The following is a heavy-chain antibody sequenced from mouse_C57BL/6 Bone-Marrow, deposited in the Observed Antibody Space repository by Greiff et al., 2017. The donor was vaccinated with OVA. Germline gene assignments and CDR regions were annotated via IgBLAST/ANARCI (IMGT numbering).Heavy chain of an antibody. V-gene: IGHV5-12*01. D-gene: IGHD1-1*01. CDR3: ARRLLRSWFAY. CDR2: ISNGGGST. Sequence: EVHLVESGGGLVQPGGSLKLSCAASGFTFSDYYMYWVRQTPEKRLEWVAYISNGGGSTYYPDTVKGRFTISRDNAKNTLYLQMSRLKSEDTAMYYCARRLLRSWFAYWGQGTLVTVSA. J-gene: IGHJ3*01. CDR1: GFTFSDYY.